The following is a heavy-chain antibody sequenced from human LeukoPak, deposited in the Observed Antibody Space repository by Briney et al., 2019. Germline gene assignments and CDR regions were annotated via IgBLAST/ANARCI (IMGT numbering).Heavy chain of an antibody. CDR1: GYTFTSYD. J-gene: IGHJ4*02. D-gene: IGHD2-15*01. Sequence: ASVKVSCKASGYTFTSYDINWVRQATGQGLEWMGWMNPNSGNTGYAQKFQGRVTMTRNTSISTAYMELSSLRSEDTAVYYCARGGSPYCSGGSCYGSIDYWGQGTLVTVSS. CDR2: MNPNSGNT. V-gene: IGHV1-8*01. CDR3: ARGGSPYCSGGSCYGSIDY.